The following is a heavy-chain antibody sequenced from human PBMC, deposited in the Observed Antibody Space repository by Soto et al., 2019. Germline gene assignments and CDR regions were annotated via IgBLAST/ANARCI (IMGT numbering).Heavy chain of an antibody. CDR1: GFTFKRYW. Sequence: EVQLVESGGGLVQPGGSLRLSCAASGFTFKRYWMHWVRQAPGKGLVWVSRVNSDGSYTNYADYVKGRFTISRDNAKNTLYLQMNSLSDEDTAVYYCARRGEHYYGLDVWGQGTTVIVSS. J-gene: IGHJ6*02. D-gene: IGHD2-21*01. CDR2: VNSDGSYT. V-gene: IGHV3-74*01. CDR3: ARRGEHYYGLDV.